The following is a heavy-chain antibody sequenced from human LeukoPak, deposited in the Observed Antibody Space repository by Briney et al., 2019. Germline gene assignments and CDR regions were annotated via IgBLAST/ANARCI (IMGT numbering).Heavy chain of an antibody. V-gene: IGHV1-18*01. CDR3: ARGMDSSSWFPRDAFDI. CDR1: GYTFTSYG. Sequence: GASVKVSCKASGYTFTSYGISWVRQAPGQGLEWMGWISAYNGNTNYAQKLQGRVTMTRDTSISTAYMELSRLRSDDTAVYYCARGMDSSSWFPRDAFDIWGQGTMVTVSS. D-gene: IGHD6-13*01. CDR2: ISAYNGNT. J-gene: IGHJ3*02.